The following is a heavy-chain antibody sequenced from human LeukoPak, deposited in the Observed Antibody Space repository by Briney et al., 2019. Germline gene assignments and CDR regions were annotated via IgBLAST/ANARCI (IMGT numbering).Heavy chain of an antibody. D-gene: IGHD1-20*01. J-gene: IGHJ4*02. CDR1: GFTFSHDW. CDR3: ARDHYNWTPDQGYKVFDY. V-gene: IGHV3-7*01. Sequence: GGSLRLSCAAPGFTFSHDWMSWVRQAPGKGLEWVASIKQDGSGEHYVDSVKGRFTISRDNAKNSLYLQMNSLRAEDTAVYYCARDHYNWTPDQGYKVFDYWGQGSLVTVSS. CDR2: IKQDGSGE.